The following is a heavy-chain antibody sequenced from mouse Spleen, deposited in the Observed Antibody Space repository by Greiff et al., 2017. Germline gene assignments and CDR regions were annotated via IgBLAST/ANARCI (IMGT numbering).Heavy chain of an antibody. D-gene: IGHD1-1*01. J-gene: IGHJ4*01. CDR1: GFTFSSYA. V-gene: IGHV5-9*01. CDR3: ARRLLRSPYYAMDY. Sequence: EVMLVESGGGLVKLGGSLKLSCAASGFTFSSYAMSWVRQTPEKRLEWVATIGSGGGNTYYPDSVKGRFTISRDNAKNTLYLQMSSLKSEDTAMYYCARRLLRSPYYAMDYWGQGTSVTVSS. CDR2: IGSGGGNT.